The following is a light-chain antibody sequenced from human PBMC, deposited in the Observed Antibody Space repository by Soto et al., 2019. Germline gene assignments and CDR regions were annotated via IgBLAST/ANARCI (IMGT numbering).Light chain of an antibody. V-gene: IGKV3-20*01. Sequence: EIVLTQSPGTLSLSPGESATLSCRASQSVSSNSLAWYRRNPGQPPSLLIYGTSTRATDIPHRFSGSGSGTDFTLTITRLEPEDFAVYFCQQYGDSPPTFGQGTKVEVK. CDR3: QQYGDSPPT. CDR2: GTS. J-gene: IGKJ1*01. CDR1: QSVSSNS.